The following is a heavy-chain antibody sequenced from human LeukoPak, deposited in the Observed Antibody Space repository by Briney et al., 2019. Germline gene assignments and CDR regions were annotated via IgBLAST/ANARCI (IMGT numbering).Heavy chain of an antibody. Sequence: GASVKVSCKASGYTFTGYYMHWVRQAPGQGLEWMGWINPNSGGTNYAQKFQGRVTMTRDTSISTAYMELSRLRSDDTAVYYCARTPHFCSGGSCYSHYFDYWGQGTLVTVSS. V-gene: IGHV1-2*02. J-gene: IGHJ4*02. CDR3: ARTPHFCSGGSCYSHYFDY. D-gene: IGHD2-15*01. CDR1: GYTFTGYY. CDR2: INPNSGGT.